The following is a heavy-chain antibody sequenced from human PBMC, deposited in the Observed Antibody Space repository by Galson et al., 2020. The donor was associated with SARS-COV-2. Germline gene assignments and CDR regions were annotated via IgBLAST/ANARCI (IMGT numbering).Heavy chain of an antibody. D-gene: IGHD6-13*01. CDR1: GGTFSTYT. J-gene: IGHJ5*02. V-gene: IGHV1-69*13. Sequence: SVKVSCKASGGTFSTYTITWVRQAPGQGLEWMGGIIPMFGTTNYAQKFQGRVTITADEYTSTAYMELSSLRSEDTAIYYCARDDRYSSTWYGGNWFDPWGQGTLVTVSS. CDR3: ARDDRYSSTWYGGNWFDP. CDR2: IIPMFGTT.